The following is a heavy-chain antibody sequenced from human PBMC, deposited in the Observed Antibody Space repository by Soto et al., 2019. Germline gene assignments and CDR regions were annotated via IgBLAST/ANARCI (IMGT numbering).Heavy chain of an antibody. V-gene: IGHV5-51*01. CDR2: IYPGDSDT. D-gene: IGHD3-22*01. Sequence: PGESLKISCKGSGYSFTSYWIGWVRQMPGKGLEWMGIIYPGDSDTRYSPSFQGQVTISADKSISTAYLQWSSLKASDTAMYYCARHRQWGSGDYYYYYYGMDVWGQGTTVTVSS. CDR1: GYSFTSYW. J-gene: IGHJ6*02. CDR3: ARHRQWGSGDYYYYYYGMDV.